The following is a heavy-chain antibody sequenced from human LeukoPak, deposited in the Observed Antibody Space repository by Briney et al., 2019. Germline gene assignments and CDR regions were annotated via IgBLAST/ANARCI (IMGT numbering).Heavy chain of an antibody. CDR2: ISYDGKVT. Sequence: PGESLRLSCAASGFTFSNFGMHWVRQAPGKGLEWVAVISYDGKVTFYADSVKGRFTISRDNSKNTLYLQMNSLRAEDTALYYCARLRTTGTFDYWGQGTLVTVSS. D-gene: IGHD1-1*01. CDR3: ARLRTTGTFDY. CDR1: GFTFSNFG. V-gene: IGHV3-30*03. J-gene: IGHJ4*02.